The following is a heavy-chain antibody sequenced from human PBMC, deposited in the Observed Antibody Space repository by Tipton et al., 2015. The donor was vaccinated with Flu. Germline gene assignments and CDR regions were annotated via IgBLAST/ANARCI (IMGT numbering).Heavy chain of an antibody. D-gene: IGHD5-24*01. CDR1: GGSISSFY. J-gene: IGHJ4*02. V-gene: IGHV4-59*12. CDR2: IYSSART. CDR3: VRTKDGYTLSNFVY. Sequence: TLSLTCTVSGGSISSFYWSWIRQPPGKGLEWIGYIYSSARTNYNSSLESRVTISVDESKNQFSLRLTSVTAADTAVYYCVRTKDGYTLSNFVYWGQGTLVTVSS.